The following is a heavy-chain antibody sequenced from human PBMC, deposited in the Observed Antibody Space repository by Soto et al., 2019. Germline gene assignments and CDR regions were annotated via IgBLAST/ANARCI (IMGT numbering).Heavy chain of an antibody. Sequence: QVQLVQSGAEVKKPGSSVKVSCKASGGTFSSYAISWVRQAPGQGLEWMGGIIPIFGTANDAQKFQGRVTLTADEATRTAYMELRSLGSEDTAVDYRARANVEYSSAFDYYGLAVWGHGTTVTVSS. V-gene: IGHV1-69*12. D-gene: IGHD6-6*01. CDR3: ARANVEYSSAFDYYGLAV. J-gene: IGHJ6*02. CDR2: IIPIFGTA. CDR1: GGTFSSYA.